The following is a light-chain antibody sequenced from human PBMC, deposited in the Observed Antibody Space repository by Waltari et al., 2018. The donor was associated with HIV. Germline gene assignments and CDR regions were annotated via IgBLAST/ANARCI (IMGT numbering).Light chain of an antibody. CDR2: VNSDGSH. V-gene: IGLV4-69*01. Sequence: QLMVTQAPSASASLGASVKLTCTLTSGYSRYAIAWHQQYPGEGPRYLMKVNSDGSHIKGDGIPDCVSGSSSGTERFLTISSLQSEDEADYYCQDWGAGTHVFGGGTKLTVL. CDR1: SGYSRYA. J-gene: IGLJ2*01. CDR3: QDWGAGTHV.